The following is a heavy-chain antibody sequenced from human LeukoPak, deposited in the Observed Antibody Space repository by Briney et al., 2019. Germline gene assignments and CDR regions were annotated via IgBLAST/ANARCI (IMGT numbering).Heavy chain of an antibody. CDR2: ISYDGSNK. CDR1: GFTFSSYA. J-gene: IGHJ4*02. CDR3: AKDSDVGPDYALGYFDY. Sequence: GGSLRLSCAASGFTFSSYAMHWVRQAPGKGLEWVAVISYDGSNKYYADTVKGRFTISRDNSKNTLYLQMNSLRAEDTAVYYCAKDSDVGPDYALGYFDYWGQGTLVTVSS. V-gene: IGHV3-30-3*01. D-gene: IGHD4-17*01.